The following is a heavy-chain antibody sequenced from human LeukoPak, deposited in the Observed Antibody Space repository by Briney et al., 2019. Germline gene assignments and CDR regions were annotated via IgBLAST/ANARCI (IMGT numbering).Heavy chain of an antibody. D-gene: IGHD3-10*01. V-gene: IGHV4-34*01. CDR3: ARGALLWFGERMEYYFDY. J-gene: IGHJ4*02. CDR2: INHSGST. CDR1: GGSLSGYY. Sequence: SETLSLTCAVYGGSLSGYYWSWIRQPPGKGLEWIGEINHSGSTNYNPSLKSRVTISVDTSKNQFSLKLSSMTAADTAVYYCARGALLWFGERMEYYFDYWGQGTLLTVSS.